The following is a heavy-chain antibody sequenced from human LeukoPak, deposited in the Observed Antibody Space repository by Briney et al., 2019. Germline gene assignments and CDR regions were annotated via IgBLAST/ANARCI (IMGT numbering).Heavy chain of an antibody. Sequence: SETLSLTCTVSGGSISSGGYYWSWIRQPPGKGLEWIGEINHSGSTNYNPSLKSRVTISVDTSKNQFSLKLSSVTAADTAVYYCARSWYYDILSGGDWINDAFDIWGQGTMVTVSS. J-gene: IGHJ3*02. CDR1: GGSISSGGYY. CDR3: ARSWYYDILSGGDWINDAFDI. D-gene: IGHD3-9*01. CDR2: INHSGST. V-gene: IGHV4-39*07.